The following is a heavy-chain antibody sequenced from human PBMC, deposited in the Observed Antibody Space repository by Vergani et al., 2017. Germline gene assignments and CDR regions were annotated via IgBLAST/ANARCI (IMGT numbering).Heavy chain of an antibody. CDR1: GGSISSGSYY. CDR2: IYTSGST. Sequence: QVQLQESGPGLVKPSQTLSLTCTVSGGSISSGSYYWSWIRQPAGKGLEWIGRIYTSGSTNYNPSLNSRVTISVDTSKNQFALKLSSVTAADTAGYYCARGRGGRFDPWGQGTLVTVSS. CDR3: ARGRGGRFDP. V-gene: IGHV4-61*02. J-gene: IGHJ5*02.